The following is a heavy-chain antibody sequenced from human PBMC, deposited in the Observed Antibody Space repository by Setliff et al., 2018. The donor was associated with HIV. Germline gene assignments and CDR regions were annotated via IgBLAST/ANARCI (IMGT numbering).Heavy chain of an antibody. Sequence: ASVKVSCKASGYSFSSYGIGWVRLAPGQGLEWMGWMSTDNGNTNYAQKVQGRVTMTKDTGTRTAYMELRSLRSDDTAMYYCARMRGGHNIREGAFDIWGQGTMVTVS. CDR1: GYSFSSYG. V-gene: IGHV1-18*01. J-gene: IGHJ3*02. CDR3: ARMRGGHNIREGAFDI. CDR2: MSTDNGNT. D-gene: IGHD1-20*01.